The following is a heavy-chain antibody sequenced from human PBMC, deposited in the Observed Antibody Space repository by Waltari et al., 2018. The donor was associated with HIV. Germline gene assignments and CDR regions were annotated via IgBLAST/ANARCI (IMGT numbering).Heavy chain of an antibody. D-gene: IGHD2-15*01. CDR3: AREKAVVADY. Sequence: EVQLVESGGGLVQPGGSLRLSCAASGFTFSCSEMNWVRQAPGKGLEWVSYSSSSGGTIYYADAVKGRFTSSRDNAKRTLYLQMNSLRAEDTAVYYCAREKAVVADYWGQGTLVTVSS. J-gene: IGHJ4*02. V-gene: IGHV3-48*03. CDR2: SSSSGGTI. CDR1: GFTFSCSE.